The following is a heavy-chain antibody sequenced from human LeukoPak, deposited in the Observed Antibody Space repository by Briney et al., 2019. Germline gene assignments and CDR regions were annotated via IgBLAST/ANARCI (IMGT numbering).Heavy chain of an antibody. V-gene: IGHV4-39*01. D-gene: IGHD3-10*01. CDR3: ANGLWFGDLLRT. J-gene: IGHJ5*02. CDR2: IYYSGST. Sequence: SETLSLTCTVSGGSISSSSYYWGWIRQPPGKGLEWIGSIYYSGSTYYNPSLKSRVTISVDTSKNQFSLKLSSVTAADTAVYYCANGLWFGDLLRTWGQGTLVTVSS. CDR1: GGSISSSSYY.